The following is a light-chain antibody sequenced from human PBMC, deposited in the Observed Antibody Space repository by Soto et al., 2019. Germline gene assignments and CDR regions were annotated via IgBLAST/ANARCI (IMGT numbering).Light chain of an antibody. V-gene: IGKV3-20*01. Sequence: EIVLTQSPATLSLSPGERATLSCRASQSVSSSYLAWYQQKPGQAPRLLIYGASSRATGTPDRFSGSGSGTDFTLTISRLEPEDFAVYFCQQYGSSPRTFGQGTRLEIK. CDR2: GAS. CDR3: QQYGSSPRT. J-gene: IGKJ5*01. CDR1: QSVSSSY.